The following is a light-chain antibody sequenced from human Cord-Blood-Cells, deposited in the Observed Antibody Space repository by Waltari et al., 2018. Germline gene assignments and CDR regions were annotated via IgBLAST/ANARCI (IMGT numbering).Light chain of an antibody. Sequence: NFMLTQPHSVSESPWKTVTISCTGSSGSIARTYRQCAQQRPGSAPTTVIYEDNQSPSGVPDRFSGSIDSSSNSASLTISGLKTEDEADYYCQSYDSSNRGVFGGGTKLTVL. CDR1: SGSIARTY. CDR2: EDN. J-gene: IGLJ2*01. V-gene: IGLV6-57*02. CDR3: QSYDSSNRGV.